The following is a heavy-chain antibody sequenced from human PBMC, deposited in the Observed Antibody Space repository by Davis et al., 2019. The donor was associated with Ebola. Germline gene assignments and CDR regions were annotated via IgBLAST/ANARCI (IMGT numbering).Heavy chain of an antibody. CDR2: IYPGDSDT. V-gene: IGHV5-51*01. CDR3: AKTGYSSGWYSNENDY. J-gene: IGHJ4*02. D-gene: IGHD6-19*01. Sequence: GESLKISCKGSGYSFTSYWIGWVRQMPGKGLEWMGIIYPGDSDTRYSPSFQGQVTISADKSISTAYLQWSSLKASDTAMYYCAKTGYSSGWYSNENDYWGQGTLVTVSS. CDR1: GYSFTSYW.